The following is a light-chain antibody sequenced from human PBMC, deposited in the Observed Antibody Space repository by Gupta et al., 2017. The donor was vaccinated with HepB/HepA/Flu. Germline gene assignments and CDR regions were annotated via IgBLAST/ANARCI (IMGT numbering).Light chain of an antibody. CDR1: QSVLYSSNNKNY. CDR3: QHHWT. V-gene: IGKV4-1*01. J-gene: IGKJ1*01. Sequence: DIVMTQSPDSLAVSLGERATINCKSSQSVLYSSNNKNYLAGYQQKPGQPPKLLIYWASTRESGVHDRFSGNGSGTDFTRTISSMQAEDVAGYDGQHHWTFGQGTKVEIK. CDR2: WAS.